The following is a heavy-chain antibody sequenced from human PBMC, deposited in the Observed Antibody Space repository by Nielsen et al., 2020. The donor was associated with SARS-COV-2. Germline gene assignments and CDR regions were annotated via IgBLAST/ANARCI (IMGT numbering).Heavy chain of an antibody. CDR3: ANGIAARGNYYYGMDV. V-gene: IGHV3-7*01. CDR2: IKQDGSEK. D-gene: IGHD6-6*01. J-gene: IGHJ6*02. Sequence: SRKASGGTFSSYAISWVRQAPGKGLEWVANIKQDGSEKYYVDSVKGRFTISRDNAKNSLYLQMNSLRAEDTAVYYCANGIAARGNYYYGMDVWGQGTTVTVSS. CDR1: GGTFSSYA.